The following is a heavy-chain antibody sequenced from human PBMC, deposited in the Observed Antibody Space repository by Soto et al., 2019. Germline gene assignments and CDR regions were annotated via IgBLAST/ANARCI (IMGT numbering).Heavy chain of an antibody. J-gene: IGHJ4*02. V-gene: IGHV4-30-4*01. CDR2: IYYSGST. CDR3: ARAPDFDY. CDR1: GGSMSSGDYY. Sequence: SETLSRTGSVSGGSMSSGDYYWSWIRQPPGKGLEWIGYIYYSGSTYYNPSLKSRVTISVDTSKNQFSLKLSSVTAADTAVYYCARAPDFDYWGQGTLVSVSS.